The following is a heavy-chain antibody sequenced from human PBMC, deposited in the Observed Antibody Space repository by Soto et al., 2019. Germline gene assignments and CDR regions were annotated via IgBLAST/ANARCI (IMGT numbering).Heavy chain of an antibody. CDR3: ARNGDSSDYRGWFDP. V-gene: IGHV3-66*01. D-gene: IGHD3-22*01. CDR2: IYSGGTT. CDR1: GFTVSSNY. Sequence: EVQLVESGGGLVQTGGSLRLSCAASGFTVSSNYMSWVRQAPGKGLEWVSVIYSGGTTYYADSVKGRFTISRDNSKNTLYLQRNSLRAEDTAVYYCARNGDSSDYRGWFDPWGQGTLVTVSS. J-gene: IGHJ5*02.